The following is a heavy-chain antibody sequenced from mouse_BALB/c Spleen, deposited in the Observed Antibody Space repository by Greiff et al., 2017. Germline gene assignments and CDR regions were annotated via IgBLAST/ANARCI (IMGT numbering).Heavy chain of an antibody. Sequence: EVQLVESGGGLVKLGGSLKLSCAASGFTFSSYYMSWVRQTPEKRLELVAAINSNGGSTYYPDTVKGRFTISRDNAKNTLYLQMSSLKSEDTALYYCARHGYEAMDYWGQGTSVTVSA. V-gene: IGHV5-6-2*01. J-gene: IGHJ4*01. CDR2: INSNGGST. CDR3: ARHGYEAMDY. D-gene: IGHD2-10*02. CDR1: GFTFSSYY.